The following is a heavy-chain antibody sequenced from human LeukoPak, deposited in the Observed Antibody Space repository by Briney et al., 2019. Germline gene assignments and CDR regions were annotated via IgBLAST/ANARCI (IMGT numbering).Heavy chain of an antibody. J-gene: IGHJ4*02. Sequence: GRSLRLSCAASGFTFDDYAMHWVRQAPGKGLEWVSGISWNSGSIGYVDSVRGRFTISRDNAKNSLYLQMSSLRDEDTAVYYCARDRGFFLFDYWGQGTLVSVSS. CDR2: ISWNSGSI. CDR3: ARDRGFFLFDY. D-gene: IGHD3-10*01. CDR1: GFTFDDYA. V-gene: IGHV3-9*01.